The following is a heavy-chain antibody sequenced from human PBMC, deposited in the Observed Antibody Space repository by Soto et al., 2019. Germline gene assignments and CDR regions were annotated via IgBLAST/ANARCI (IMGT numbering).Heavy chain of an antibody. CDR3: ARDRLYDILTGYGAFDI. D-gene: IGHD3-9*01. V-gene: IGHV1-18*01. J-gene: IGHJ3*02. CDR2: ISAYNGNT. CDR1: GYTFTSYG. Sequence: ASVKVSCKASGYTFTSYGISWVRQAPGQGLEWMGWISAYNGNTNYAQKLQGRVTMTTDTSTSTAYMELRSLRSDDTAVYYCARDRLYDILTGYGAFDIWGQGTMVTVSS.